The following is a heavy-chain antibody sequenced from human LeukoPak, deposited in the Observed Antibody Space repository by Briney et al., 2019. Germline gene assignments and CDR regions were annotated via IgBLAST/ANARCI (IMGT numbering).Heavy chain of an antibody. V-gene: IGHV3-21*01. J-gene: IGHJ4*02. CDR2: ISSSSTNI. D-gene: IGHD6-6*01. CDR1: GFSFSVSG. Sequence: GGSLRLSCEASGFSFSVSGMNWVRQAPGKGLEWVAYISSSSTNINYADSVRGRFTISRDNARYSLYLHMDGLRVEDMAVYYCARGGAARPDYWGQGTLVTVSS. CDR3: ARGGAARPDY.